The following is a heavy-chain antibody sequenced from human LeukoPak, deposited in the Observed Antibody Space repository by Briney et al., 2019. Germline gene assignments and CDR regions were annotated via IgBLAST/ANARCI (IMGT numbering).Heavy chain of an antibody. J-gene: IGHJ4*02. CDR3: ANDHYYGSGSYFNRWFSAYYFDY. V-gene: IGHV4-39*01. Sequence: SETLSLTCTVSGGSISSSNSYWGWIRQPPGKGLEWIGGISYSGSTYYNPSLKSRVTIFGDTSKNQFSLKLSSVTAADTAVYYCANDHYYGSGSYFNRWFSAYYFDYWGQGTLVTVSS. CDR1: GGSISSSNSY. D-gene: IGHD3-10*01. CDR2: ISYSGST.